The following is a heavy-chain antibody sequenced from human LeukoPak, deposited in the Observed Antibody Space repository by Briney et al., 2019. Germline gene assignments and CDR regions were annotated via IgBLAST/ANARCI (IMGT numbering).Heavy chain of an antibody. V-gene: IGHV4-39*01. J-gene: IGHJ4*02. CDR1: GGSISSSSYY. CDR3: ARSMVRGVIFDY. D-gene: IGHD3-10*01. CDR2: IYYSGST. Sequence: SETLSLTCTVSGGSISSSSYYWGWIRQPPGKGLEWIGSIYYSGSTYYNPSLKSRVTISVDTSKNQFSLKLSSVTAADTAVYYCARSMVRGVIFDYWGQGTPVTVSS.